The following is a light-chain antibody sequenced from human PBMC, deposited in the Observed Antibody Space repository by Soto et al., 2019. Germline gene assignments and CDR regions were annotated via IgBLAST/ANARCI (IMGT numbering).Light chain of an antibody. CDR1: QSISNY. CDR2: AAS. V-gene: IGKV1-39*01. J-gene: IGKJ1*01. CDR3: QRSYSTPWR. Sequence: DVQRPQGQSSLSESDVERSTMTCVASQSISNYLNWYQQKPGKAPKLLIYAASSLQSGVPSRFSGSGSGTDFTLTISSLQPEDVATYYCQRSYSTPWRYGRGTKVDIK.